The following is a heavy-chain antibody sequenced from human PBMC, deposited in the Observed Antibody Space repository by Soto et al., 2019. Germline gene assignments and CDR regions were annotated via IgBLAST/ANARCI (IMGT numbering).Heavy chain of an antibody. CDR1: GFTFSSYA. J-gene: IGHJ4*02. CDR2: ISYDGSNK. V-gene: IGHV3-30-3*01. Sequence: QVQLVESGGGVVQPGRSLRLSCAASGFTFSSYAMHWVRQAPGKGLARVAVISYDGSNKYYADSVKGRFTISRDNSKNTLYLQMNSLRAEDTAVYYCARSKFPYSSGWYEFDYWGQGTLVTVSS. CDR3: ARSKFPYSSGWYEFDY. D-gene: IGHD6-19*01.